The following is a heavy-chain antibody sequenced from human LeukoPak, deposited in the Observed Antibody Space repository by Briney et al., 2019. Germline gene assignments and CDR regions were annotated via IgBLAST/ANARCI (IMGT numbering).Heavy chain of an antibody. D-gene: IGHD2-15*01. CDR1: GFTVSSNY. V-gene: IGHV3-66*01. CDR2: IYSGGNT. J-gene: IGHJ4*02. CDR3: ARDPCSGGNCYSSTADY. Sequence: GGPLRLSCAASGFTVSSNYMTWVRQAPGKGLEWVSVIYSGGNTYYADSVKGRFTISRDISKNTLYLQMNSLRAEDTAVYYCARDPCSGGNCYSSTADYWGQGTLVTVSS.